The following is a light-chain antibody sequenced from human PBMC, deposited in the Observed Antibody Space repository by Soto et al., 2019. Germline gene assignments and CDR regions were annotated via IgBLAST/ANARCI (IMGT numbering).Light chain of an antibody. J-gene: IGKJ2*01. V-gene: IGKV3-20*01. Sequence: EIVLTQSPGTLSLSPGERATLSCSASQSVSSSYLAWYQQKPGQAPRLLIYGASSRATGIPDRFSGSGSGTDFTLTISRLETDEYTVYYCQQYGSSSNTFDQATKIDIK. CDR2: GAS. CDR3: QQYGSSSNT. CDR1: QSVSSSY.